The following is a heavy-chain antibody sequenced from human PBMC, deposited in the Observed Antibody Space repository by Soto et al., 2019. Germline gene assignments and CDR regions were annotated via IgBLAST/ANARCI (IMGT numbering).Heavy chain of an antibody. CDR2: IKSDGRST. V-gene: IGHV3-74*01. J-gene: IGHJ4*02. Sequence: EVQLVESGGGLVQPGGSLRLSCAASGFTFSDYWMHWVRQAPGKGLVWVSRIKSDGRSTTYADSVKGRFTISRDNAKNTLYLQMNSLRAEDTAVYYCTRGKWEVLPGDYWGQGTLVTVSS. CDR1: GFTFSDYW. CDR3: TRGKWEVLPGDY. D-gene: IGHD1-26*01.